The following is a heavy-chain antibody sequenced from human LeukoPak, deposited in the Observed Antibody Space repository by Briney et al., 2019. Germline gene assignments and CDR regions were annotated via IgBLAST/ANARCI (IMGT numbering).Heavy chain of an antibody. Sequence: SXKVSCKASGGTFSSYAISWVRQAPGQGLEWMGRIIPIFGTANYAQKFQGRVTITTDESTSTAYMELSSLRSEDTAVYYCARDRCSGGSCYCAYWGQGTLVTVSS. CDR3: ARDRCSGGSCYCAY. CDR2: IIPIFGTA. V-gene: IGHV1-69*05. J-gene: IGHJ4*02. D-gene: IGHD2-15*01. CDR1: GGTFSSYA.